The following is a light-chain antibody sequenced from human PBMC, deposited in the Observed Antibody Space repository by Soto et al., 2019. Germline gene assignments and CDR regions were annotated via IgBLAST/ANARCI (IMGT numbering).Light chain of an antibody. Sequence: EIVMTQSPATLSVSPGERATLSCRASQSVRSNLAWYQQKPGQAPRLLIYGASTRATGIPARFSGSRSGTDFTLTISSLQSEDFAGYYCQQYHISPPDTLGQGTKVEIK. V-gene: IGKV3-15*01. J-gene: IGKJ2*01. CDR3: QQYHISPPDT. CDR2: GAS. CDR1: QSVRSN.